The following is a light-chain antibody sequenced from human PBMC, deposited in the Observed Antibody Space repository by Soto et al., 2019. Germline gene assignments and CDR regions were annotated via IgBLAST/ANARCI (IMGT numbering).Light chain of an antibody. CDR3: MQALQTPRT. CDR2: LGS. CDR1: QSLLHSKGFNY. J-gene: IGKJ2*01. V-gene: IGKV2-28*01. Sequence: EIVMTQSTVSLPVTPGEPASISCRSSQSLLHSKGFNYLDWYLQKPGQSPQLLIYLGSNRAPGVPDRFSGSESGTDFTLKITRVEAEDVGVYYCMQALQTPRTFGQGTKLEIK.